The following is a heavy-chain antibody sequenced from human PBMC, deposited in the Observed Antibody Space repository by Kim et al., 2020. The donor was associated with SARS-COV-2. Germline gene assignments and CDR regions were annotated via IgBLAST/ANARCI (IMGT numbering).Heavy chain of an antibody. D-gene: IGHD6-13*01. CDR2: IWYDGSNK. V-gene: IGHV3-33*01. CDR1: GFTFSSYG. J-gene: IGHJ6*02. Sequence: GGSLRLSCAASGFTFSSYGMHWVRQAPGKGLEWVAVIWYDGSNKYYADSVKGRFTISRDNSKNTLYLQMNSLRAEDTAVYYCARGDGAPGIAAAGTVYYYGMDVWGQGTTVTVSS. CDR3: ARGDGAPGIAAAGTVYYYGMDV.